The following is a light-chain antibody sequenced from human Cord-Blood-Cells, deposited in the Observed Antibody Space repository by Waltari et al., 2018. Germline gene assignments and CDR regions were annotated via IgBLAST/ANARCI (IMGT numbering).Light chain of an antibody. CDR3: QSYDSSSWV. CDR1: SGSIASNY. J-gene: IGLJ3*02. Sequence: NFMLTQPHSVSESPGKTVTISCTRSSGSIASNYVQWYQQRPGSSPTAVVYEENQRPSGVPDRFSCSIDSSSNSASLTISGLKTEDEADYYCQSYDSSSWVFGGGTKLTVL. CDR2: EEN. V-gene: IGLV6-57*01.